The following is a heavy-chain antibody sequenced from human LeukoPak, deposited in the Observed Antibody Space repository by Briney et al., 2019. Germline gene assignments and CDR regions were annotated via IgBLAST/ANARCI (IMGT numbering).Heavy chain of an antibody. CDR2: IYTSGST. V-gene: IGHV4-4*07. J-gene: IGHJ4*02. CDR3: ARDGGGQAHYDSSVRVDY. D-gene: IGHD3-22*01. Sequence: PSETLSLTCTVSGGSISSYYWSWIRQPAGKGLEWIGRIYTSGSTNYNPSLKSRVTMSVDTSKNQFSLKLSSVTAADTAVYYCARDGGGQAHYDSSVRVDYWGQGTLVTVSS. CDR1: GGSISSYY.